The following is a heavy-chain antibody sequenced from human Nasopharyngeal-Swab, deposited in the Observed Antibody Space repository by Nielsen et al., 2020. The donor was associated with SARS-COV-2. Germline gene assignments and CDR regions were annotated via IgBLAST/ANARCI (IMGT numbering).Heavy chain of an antibody. V-gene: IGHV1-8*03. CDR3: ARRPGYSSSSQGYYYGMDV. Sequence: ASVKVSCKASGYTFTSYDINWVRQATGQGLEWMGWMNPNSGNTGYAQKFQGRVTITRNTSISTAYMEPSSLRSEDTAVYYCARRPGYSSSSQGYYYGMDVWGQGTTVTVSS. D-gene: IGHD6-6*01. CDR1: GYTFTSYD. CDR2: MNPNSGNT. J-gene: IGHJ6*02.